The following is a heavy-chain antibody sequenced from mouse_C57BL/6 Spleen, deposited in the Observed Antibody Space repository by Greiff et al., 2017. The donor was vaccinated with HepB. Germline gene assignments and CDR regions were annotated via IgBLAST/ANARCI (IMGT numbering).Heavy chain of an antibody. CDR1: GFTFSSYG. CDR3: ARQRVLLRFYFDY. CDR2: ISSGGSYT. J-gene: IGHJ2*01. D-gene: IGHD1-1*01. V-gene: IGHV5-6*02. Sequence: EVKLVESGGDLVKPGGSLKLSCAASGFTFSSYGMSWVRQTPDKRLEWVATISSGGSYTYYPDSVKGRFTISRDNAKNTLYLQMSSLKSEDTAMYYCARQRVLLRFYFDYWGQGTTLTVSS.